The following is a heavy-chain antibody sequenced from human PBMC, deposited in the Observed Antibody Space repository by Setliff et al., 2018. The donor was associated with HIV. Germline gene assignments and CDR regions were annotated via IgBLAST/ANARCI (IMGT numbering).Heavy chain of an antibody. J-gene: IGHJ4*02. CDR1: GFTFCNYE. V-gene: IGHV3-48*03. Sequence: PGGSLRLSCAASGFTFCNYEMNWVRQAPGKGLEWVSYISSSGTTIYYADSVKGRFTISRDNAKNSLYLQMNSLRAEDTAVYYCARPNYYDSSGSFDYWGQGTLVTVSS. CDR3: ARPNYYDSSGSFDY. D-gene: IGHD3-22*01. CDR2: ISSSGTTI.